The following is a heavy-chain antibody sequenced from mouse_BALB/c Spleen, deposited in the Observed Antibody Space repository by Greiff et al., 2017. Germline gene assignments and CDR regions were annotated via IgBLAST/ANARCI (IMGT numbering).Heavy chain of an antibody. CDR1: GFTFSSFG. D-gene: IGHD2-3*01. CDR2: ISSGSSTI. V-gene: IGHV5-17*02. Sequence: EVQLVESGGGLVQPGGSRKLSCAASGFTFSSFGMHWVRQAPEKGLEWVAYISSGSSTIYYADTVKGRFTISRDNPKNTLFLQMTSLRSEDTAMYYCARRLLPAMDYWGQGTSVTVSS. CDR3: ARRLLPAMDY. J-gene: IGHJ4*01.